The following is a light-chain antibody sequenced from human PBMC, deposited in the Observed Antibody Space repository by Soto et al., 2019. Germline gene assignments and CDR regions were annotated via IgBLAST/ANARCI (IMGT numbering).Light chain of an antibody. CDR1: ETVSTY. CDR2: GAS. CDR3: QQYGSSLFT. Sequence: IVLTQSPATLSLSPGERATLSCRARETVSTYLSWYQHKPGQAPRLLIYGASKRATGIPARFSGSGSGTDFTLTISSLEPEDSAVYYCQQYGSSLFTFGPGTKVDIK. V-gene: IGKV3-11*01. J-gene: IGKJ3*01.